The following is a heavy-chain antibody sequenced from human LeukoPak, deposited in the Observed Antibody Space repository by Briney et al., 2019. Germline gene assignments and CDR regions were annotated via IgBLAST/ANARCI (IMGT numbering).Heavy chain of an antibody. V-gene: IGHV3-43*02. Sequence: PGGSLRFSCAASGFTFDDYAMHWVRQAPGKGLEWVSLISGDGGSTYYADSVKGRFTISRDNSKNSLYLQMYRLRTEDTALYYCARRGSYMDVWGQGTTVTVSS. CDR3: ARRGSYMDV. J-gene: IGHJ6*02. D-gene: IGHD3-16*01. CDR2: ISGDGGST. CDR1: GFTFDDYA.